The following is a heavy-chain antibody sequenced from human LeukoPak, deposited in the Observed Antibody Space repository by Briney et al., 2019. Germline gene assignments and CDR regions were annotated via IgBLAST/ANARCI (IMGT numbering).Heavy chain of an antibody. V-gene: IGHV1-18*01. J-gene: IGHJ4*02. Sequence: GASVSVSCKSSGYIFTSYGISWVRPAPGQGREWMGCISACSGNTIYLQKLQASVIMTTDTSTSRAYMEVRSLISDDTAVYYCARARGHTMVRGLTDYWGQGTLVTVSS. CDR3: ARARGHTMVRGLTDY. D-gene: IGHD3-10*01. CDR1: GYIFTSYG. CDR2: ISACSGNT.